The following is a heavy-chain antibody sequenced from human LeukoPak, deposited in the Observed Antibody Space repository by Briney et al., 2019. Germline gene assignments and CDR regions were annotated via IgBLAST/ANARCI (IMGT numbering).Heavy chain of an antibody. Sequence: GGSLRLSCAASGFTFSDYYMSWIRQAPGKGLEWVSYISSSGSTIYYADSVKGRFTISRDNAKNSLYLQMNSLRAEDTAVYYCAKVHPAYVDTAMVDFDYWGQGTLVTVSS. CDR2: ISSSGSTI. CDR3: AKVHPAYVDTAMVDFDY. V-gene: IGHV3-11*01. CDR1: GFTFSDYY. J-gene: IGHJ4*02. D-gene: IGHD5-18*01.